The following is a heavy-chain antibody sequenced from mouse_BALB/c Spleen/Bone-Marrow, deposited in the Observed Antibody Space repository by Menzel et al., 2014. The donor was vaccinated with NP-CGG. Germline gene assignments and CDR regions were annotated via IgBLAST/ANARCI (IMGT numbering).Heavy chain of an antibody. J-gene: IGHJ4*01. CDR3: ARGGKGYAMDY. CDR2: ISSGSSTI. Sequence: DVKLAESGGGLVQPGGSRKLSCAASGFTFSSFGMHWVRQAPEKGLEWVAYISSGSSTIYYADTVEGRFTISRDNPKNTLFLQMTSLRSEDTAMYCCARGGKGYAMDYWGQGTSVTVSS. CDR1: GFTFSSFG. V-gene: IGHV5-17*02. D-gene: IGHD1-1*02.